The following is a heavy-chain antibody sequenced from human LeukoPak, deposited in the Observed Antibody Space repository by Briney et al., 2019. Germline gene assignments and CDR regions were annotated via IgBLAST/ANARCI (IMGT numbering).Heavy chain of an antibody. CDR3: ARSSLIYYYDSSDYYSNWFDP. V-gene: IGHV1-3*01. CDR2: INAGNGNT. J-gene: IGHJ5*02. D-gene: IGHD3-22*01. Sequence: ASVKVSCKASGYTFTTYAMHWVRQAHGQRLEWMGWINAGNGNTKYSQKFQGRVTITRYTSATAAYMELSSLRSEDTAVYYCARSSLIYYYDSSDYYSNWFDPWGQGTLVTVSS. CDR1: GYTFTTYA.